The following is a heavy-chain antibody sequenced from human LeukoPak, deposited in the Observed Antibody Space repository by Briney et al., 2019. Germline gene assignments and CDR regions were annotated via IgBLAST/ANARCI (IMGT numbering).Heavy chain of an antibody. CDR2: IYHSGTT. Sequence: PSETLSLTCAVSDYSISSGYYWACLRQPPGKGLEWIGAIYHSGTTKYTPSLKSRVTISVDTSKNQFSLKLTSVTAADTAVYYCARATARVHLYGDTFDYWGQGTLVAVSS. CDR1: DYSISSGYY. CDR3: ARATARVHLYGDTFDY. J-gene: IGHJ4*02. V-gene: IGHV4-38-2*01. D-gene: IGHD5-24*01.